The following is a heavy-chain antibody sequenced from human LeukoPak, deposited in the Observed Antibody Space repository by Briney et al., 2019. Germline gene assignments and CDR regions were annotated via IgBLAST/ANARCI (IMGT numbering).Heavy chain of an antibody. V-gene: IGHV4-61*01. CDR1: GGSVSSGSYC. CDR3: ARGTREWGDYYGSGSYIFDY. Sequence: SETLSLTCTVSGGSVSSGSYCWSWIRQPPGKGLEWIGNICYSGSPNYYPSLKSRVTISVDTSKNQFSLKLSSVTAADTAVYYCARGTREWGDYYGSGSYIFDYWGQGTLVTVSS. J-gene: IGHJ4*02. CDR2: ICYSGSP. D-gene: IGHD3-10*01.